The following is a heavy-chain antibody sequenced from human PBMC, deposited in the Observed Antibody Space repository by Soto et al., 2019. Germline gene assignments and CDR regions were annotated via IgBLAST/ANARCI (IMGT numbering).Heavy chain of an antibody. V-gene: IGHV1-46*01. CDR1: GYTFTNYH. Sequence: ASVKVYCKASGYTFTNYHIHWVRQAPEDGLEWMGRINPSGGTTIYAQKFHGRVTMTRDTSTSTVYMELSSLRSEDTAVYYCAREVLIDLNYFDYWGQGALVTVSS. CDR3: AREVLIDLNYFDY. J-gene: IGHJ4*01. CDR2: INPSGGTT. D-gene: IGHD2-21*01.